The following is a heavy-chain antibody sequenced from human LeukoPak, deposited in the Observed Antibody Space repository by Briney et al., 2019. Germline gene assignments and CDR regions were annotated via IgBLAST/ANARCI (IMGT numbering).Heavy chain of an antibody. CDR2: INHSGST. V-gene: IGHV4-34*01. CDR1: GGSFSGYY. Sequence: SETLSLTCAVYGGSFSGYYWSWIRQPPGKGLEWIGEINHSGSTNYNPSLKSRVTISVDTSKNQFSLKLSSVTAADTAVYYCARGRGYSGSWGQGTLVTVSS. J-gene: IGHJ4*02. D-gene: IGHD6-13*01. CDR3: ARGRGYSGS.